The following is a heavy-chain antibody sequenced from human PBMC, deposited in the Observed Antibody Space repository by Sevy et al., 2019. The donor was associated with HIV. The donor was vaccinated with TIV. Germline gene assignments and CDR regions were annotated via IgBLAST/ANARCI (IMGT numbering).Heavy chain of an antibody. Sequence: ASVKVSCKASGYTFTGYYMHWVRQAPGQGLEWMGWINPKSGGTNYAQKFQGRVTMTRDTSISTAYLELSRLRSDDTAVYYCAREGSSWTYYYGMDVWGQGTTVTVSS. D-gene: IGHD6-13*01. J-gene: IGHJ6*02. CDR3: AREGSSWTYYYGMDV. CDR1: GYTFTGYY. V-gene: IGHV1-2*02. CDR2: INPKSGGT.